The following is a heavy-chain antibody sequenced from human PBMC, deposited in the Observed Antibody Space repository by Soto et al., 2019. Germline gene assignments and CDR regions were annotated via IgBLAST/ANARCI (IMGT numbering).Heavy chain of an antibody. CDR3: AKARMTTVTREAFDI. CDR1: GFAFSNYA. V-gene: IGHV3-23*01. CDR2: ISGSGGGT. J-gene: IGHJ3*02. D-gene: IGHD4-17*01. Sequence: EVQLLESGGGLVQPGGSLRLSCAASGFAFSNYAMTWVRQAPGKGLEWVSAISGSGGGTFYADSVKGRFTISRDNSKNTLYLQMNCLTAGDTAVYYCAKARMTTVTREAFDIWGQGTMVTVSS.